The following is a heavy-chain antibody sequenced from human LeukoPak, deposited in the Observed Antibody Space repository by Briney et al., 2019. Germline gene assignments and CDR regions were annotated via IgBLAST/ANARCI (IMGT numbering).Heavy chain of an antibody. Sequence: ASVKVSCKASGYTFTSHDINWVRQATGQGLEWMGWMSPNSGDTGYAQKFQGRVTMTSDSSISTAYMELSSLRSEDTAIYYCVRTPPNWGFDYWGQGTLVAVSS. CDR1: GYTFTSHD. V-gene: IGHV1-8*01. CDR2: MSPNSGDT. CDR3: VRTPPNWGFDY. D-gene: IGHD7-27*01. J-gene: IGHJ4*02.